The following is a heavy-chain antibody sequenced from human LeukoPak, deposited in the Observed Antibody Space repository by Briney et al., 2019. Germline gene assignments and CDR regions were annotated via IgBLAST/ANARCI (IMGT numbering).Heavy chain of an antibody. CDR3: ARAAGIATSAD. CDR2: IKQDGSEK. CDR1: GFTFSSYW. D-gene: IGHD6-13*01. V-gene: IGHV3-7*01. J-gene: IGHJ4*02. Sequence: SGGPLRLSCAASGFTFSSYWMSWVRQAPGKGLEWVANIKQDGSEKYYVDSVKGRFTISRDNAKNLLYLQMNSLRAEDTAVYYCARAAGIATSADWGQGTLVTVSS.